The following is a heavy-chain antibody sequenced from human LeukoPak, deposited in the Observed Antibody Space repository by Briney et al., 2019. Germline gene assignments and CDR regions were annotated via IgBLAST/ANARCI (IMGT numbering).Heavy chain of an antibody. CDR3: ARQGRVEYNWFDP. Sequence: SETLSLTCAVSGYSISSGYYWGWIRQPPGKGLEWIGSIYHSGSTYYTPSLKSRVTISVDTSKNPFSLKLSSVTAADTAVYYCARQGRVEYNWFDPWGQGTLVTVSS. J-gene: IGHJ5*02. CDR1: GYSISSGYY. CDR2: IYHSGST. D-gene: IGHD5-24*01. V-gene: IGHV4-38-2*01.